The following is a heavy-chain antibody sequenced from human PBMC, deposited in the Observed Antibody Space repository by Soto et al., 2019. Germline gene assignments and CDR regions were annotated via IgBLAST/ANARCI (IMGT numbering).Heavy chain of an antibody. Sequence: QVQLQESGPGLVKPSGTLSLTCAVSGVSISTSDWWNWVRQPPGKGLEWIGEIYHSGSTIYNPSLESRVTISVDNSKNQFSLKVTSVTAADTAVYYCARARGSGSYERDYWGQGTLVTVSS. V-gene: IGHV4-4*02. D-gene: IGHD3-10*01. CDR3: ARARGSGSYERDY. CDR2: IYHSGST. J-gene: IGHJ4*02. CDR1: GVSISTSDW.